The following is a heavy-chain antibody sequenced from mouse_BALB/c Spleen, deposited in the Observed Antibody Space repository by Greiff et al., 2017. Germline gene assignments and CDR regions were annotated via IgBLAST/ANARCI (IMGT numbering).Heavy chain of an antibody. Sequence: DVKLVESGAELVKPGASVKLSCTASGFNIKDTYMHWVKQRPEQGLEWIGRIDPANGNTKYDPKFQGKATITADTSSNTAYLQLSSLTSEDTAVYYCARGGYYGDWFAYWGQGTLVTVSA. CDR1: GFNIKDTY. J-gene: IGHJ3*01. V-gene: IGHV14-3*02. CDR3: ARGGYYGDWFAY. D-gene: IGHD1-1*02. CDR2: IDPANGNT.